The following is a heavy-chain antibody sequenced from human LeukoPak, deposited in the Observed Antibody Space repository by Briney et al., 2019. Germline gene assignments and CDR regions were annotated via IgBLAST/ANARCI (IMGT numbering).Heavy chain of an antibody. J-gene: IGHJ4*02. CDR3: ARVTLSRGAQIDS. CDR2: IYYSGST. CDR1: GASISSGDYL. Sequence: PSQTLSLTCTVSGASISSGDYLWSGIRQPPGMGLEWIGNIYYSGSTNYNASLKSRVTISIDTSKNQFSLNLSTVTAADTAVYFCARVTLSRGAQIDSWGQGTLVTVSS. D-gene: IGHD3-10*01. V-gene: IGHV4-30-4*01.